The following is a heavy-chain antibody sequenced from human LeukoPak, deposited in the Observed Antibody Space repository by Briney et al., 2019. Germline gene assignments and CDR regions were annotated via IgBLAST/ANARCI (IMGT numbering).Heavy chain of an antibody. J-gene: IGHJ4*02. CDR1: GYSLIDYY. CDR2: INPNSSGT. D-gene: IGHD7-27*01. CDR3: ARGDITGDFDY. V-gene: IGHV1-2*02. Sequence: ASVKVSFKASGYSLIDYYIHCVRQAPGQGLEWMGWINPNSSGTNYAQKFQGRVTMTRDTSISTAYMELSRLRSDDTAVYYCARGDITGDFDYWGQGTLITVSS.